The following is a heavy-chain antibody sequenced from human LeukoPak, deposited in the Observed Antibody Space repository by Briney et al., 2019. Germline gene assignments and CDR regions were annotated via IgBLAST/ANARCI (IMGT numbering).Heavy chain of an antibody. V-gene: IGHV4-59*01. CDR3: ARGSGSYYQGRDFDY. CDR2: IYYSGIT. D-gene: IGHD1-26*01. CDR1: GGSISSYY. Sequence: SETLSLTCTVSGGSISSYYWSWIRQPPGKGLEWVGYIYYSGITNYNPSLKSRVTISVDRSKNQFPLKLSSVTAADTAMYYCARGSGSYYQGRDFDYWGQGTLVTVSS. J-gene: IGHJ4*02.